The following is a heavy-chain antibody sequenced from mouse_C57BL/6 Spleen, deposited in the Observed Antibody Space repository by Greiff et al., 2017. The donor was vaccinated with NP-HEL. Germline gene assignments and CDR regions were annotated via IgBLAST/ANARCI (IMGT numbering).Heavy chain of an antibody. CDR1: GYAFSSSW. CDR3: ARPLTGYYCDY. Sequence: VQLQQSGPELVKPGASVKISCKASGYAFSSSWMNWVKQRPGKGLEWIGRIYPGDGDTNYNGKFKGKATLTADKSSSTAYMQLSSLTSEDSAVYFCARPLTGYYCDYWGQGTTLTVSS. V-gene: IGHV1-82*01. D-gene: IGHD4-1*01. J-gene: IGHJ2*01. CDR2: IYPGDGDT.